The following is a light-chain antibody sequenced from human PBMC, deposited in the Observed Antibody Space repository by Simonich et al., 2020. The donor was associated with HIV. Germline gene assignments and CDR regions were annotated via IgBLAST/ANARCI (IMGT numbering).Light chain of an antibody. CDR1: QIISNY. CDR3: QQSYSSLFT. V-gene: IGKV1-39*01. J-gene: IGKJ3*01. CDR2: AAS. Sequence: DIQMTQSPSSLSPSVGDSVTITCRASQIISNYLNWYQQKPGRAPKLLIYAASSLLGGVPSRFSGSGSGTDFTLTISSLQPEDFASYFCQQSYSSLFTFGPGTKVDMK.